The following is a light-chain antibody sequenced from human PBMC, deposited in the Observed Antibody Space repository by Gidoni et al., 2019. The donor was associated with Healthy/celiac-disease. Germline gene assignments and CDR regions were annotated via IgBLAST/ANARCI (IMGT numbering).Light chain of an antibody. CDR1: NIGSKS. Sequence: SYVLTQAPPLSVALGKTARITCGGNNIGSKSVHWYQQKPGQAPVLVIYYDSDRPSGIPERFSGSNSGNTATLTISRVEAGDEADYYCQVWDSSSDHWVFGGGTKLTVL. CDR2: YDS. V-gene: IGLV3-21*04. CDR3: QVWDSSSDHWV. J-gene: IGLJ3*02.